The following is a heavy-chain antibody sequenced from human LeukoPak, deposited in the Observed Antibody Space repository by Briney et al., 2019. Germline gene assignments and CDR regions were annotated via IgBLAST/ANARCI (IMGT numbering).Heavy chain of an antibody. D-gene: IGHD6-19*01. CDR2: INHSGST. J-gene: IGHJ4*02. V-gene: IGHV4-34*01. CDR1: GGSFSGYY. Sequence: SETLSLTCAVYGGSFSGYYWSWIRQPPGKGLEWIGEINHSGSTNYNPSLKSRATISVDTSKNQFSLKLSSMTAADTAVYYCARGPGAVAGSLGYWGQGTLVTVSS. CDR3: ARGPGAVAGSLGY.